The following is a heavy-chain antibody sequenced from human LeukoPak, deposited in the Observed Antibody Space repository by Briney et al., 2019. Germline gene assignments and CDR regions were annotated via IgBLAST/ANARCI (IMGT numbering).Heavy chain of an antibody. Sequence: ASVKVSCKASGYTFTGYYMHWVRQAPGQGLEWMGWINPNSGGTNYAQKFQGWVTMTRDTSISTAYMELSRLRSDDTAVYYCARGSYDSSGYYYDWGQGTLVTVSS. CDR3: ARGSYDSSGYYYD. J-gene: IGHJ4*02. V-gene: IGHV1-2*04. CDR1: GYTFTGYY. CDR2: INPNSGGT. D-gene: IGHD3-22*01.